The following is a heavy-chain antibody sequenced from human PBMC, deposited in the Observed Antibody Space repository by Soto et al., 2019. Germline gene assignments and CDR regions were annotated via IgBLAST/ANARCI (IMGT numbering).Heavy chain of an antibody. J-gene: IGHJ3*02. D-gene: IGHD6-6*01. Sequence: QVQLVQSGAEVKKPGSSVKVSCKASGGTFSSYAISWVRQAPGQGLEWMGGIIPIFGTANYAQKFQGRVTITADESTSTAYMELSRLRSEDTAVYYSASLAARLIRDDAFDIWGQGTMVTVSS. CDR2: IIPIFGTA. CDR1: GGTFSSYA. CDR3: ASLAARLIRDDAFDI. V-gene: IGHV1-69*01.